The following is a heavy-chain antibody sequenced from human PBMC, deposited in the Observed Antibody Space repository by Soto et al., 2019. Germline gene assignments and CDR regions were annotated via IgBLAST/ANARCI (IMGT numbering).Heavy chain of an antibody. J-gene: IGHJ4*02. CDR1: GGTISSGGDY. CDR3: ARDYGGDIDY. CDR2: IYYSGST. V-gene: IGHV4-31*03. D-gene: IGHD2-21*01. Sequence: SETMALTCTVSGGTISSGGDYWSWIRQHPGKGLEWIGYIYYSGSTYYNPSLKSRVTISVDTSKNQFSLKLSSVTAADTAVYYCARDYGGDIDYWGQGTLVTVSS.